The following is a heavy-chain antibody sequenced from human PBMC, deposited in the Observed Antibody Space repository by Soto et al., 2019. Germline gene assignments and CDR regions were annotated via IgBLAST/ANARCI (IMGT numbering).Heavy chain of an antibody. J-gene: IGHJ3*02. Sequence: EVQLLESGGGLVQPGGSLRISCAASGFTFSIYSMTWVRQAPGKGLEWVSTISGNGGSTYYIDSVKGRFTISRDNSKNTLYLQMNSLRAEDTAVYYCAKDWTSIWGQGTVVTVSS. CDR1: GFTFSIYS. V-gene: IGHV3-23*01. D-gene: IGHD3-3*01. CDR2: ISGNGGST. CDR3: AKDWTSI.